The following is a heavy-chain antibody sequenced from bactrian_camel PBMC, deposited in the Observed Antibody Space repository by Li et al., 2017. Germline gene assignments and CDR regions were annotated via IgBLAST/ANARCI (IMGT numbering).Heavy chain of an antibody. Sequence: HVQLVESGGGSVQAGGSLRLSCVSSGGPYAGHCMGWFRQAPGKEREGVAIIDSDGSTGYEDSVKGRFTISRDNTQNTIYLQMNNLKPDDTAVYYCAAEVFPCRSYSDYAEHWGQGTQVTVS. V-gene: IGHV3S55*01. CDR3: AAEVFPCRSYSDYAEH. J-gene: IGHJ4*01. CDR2: IDSDGST. D-gene: IGHD4*01. CDR1: GGPYAGHC.